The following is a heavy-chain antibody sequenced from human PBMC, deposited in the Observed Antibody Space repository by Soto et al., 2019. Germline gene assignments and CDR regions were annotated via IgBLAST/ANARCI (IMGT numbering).Heavy chain of an antibody. V-gene: IGHV4-34*01. CDR3: ARGRTHSSGWYSEDAFDI. CDR1: GGSFSGYY. D-gene: IGHD6-19*01. J-gene: IGHJ3*02. Sequence: ETLSLTCAVYGGSFSGYYWSWIRQPPGKGLEWIGEINHSGSTNYNPSLKSRVTISVDTSKNQFSLKLSSVTAADTAVYYCARGRTHSSGWYSEDAFDIWGQGTMVTVSS. CDR2: INHSGST.